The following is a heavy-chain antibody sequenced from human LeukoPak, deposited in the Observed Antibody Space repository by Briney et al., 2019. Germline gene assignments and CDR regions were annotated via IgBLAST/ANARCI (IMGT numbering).Heavy chain of an antibody. J-gene: IGHJ4*02. CDR3: TTRTLSIAVAGMDYFDY. V-gene: IGHV3-15*01. D-gene: IGHD6-19*01. CDR1: GGTFSSYT. CDR2: IKSKTDGGTT. Sequence: SCKASGGTFSSYTISWVRQAPGKGLEWVGRIKSKTDGGTTDYAAPVKGRFTISRDDSKNTLYLQMNSLKTEDTAVYYCTTRTLSIAVAGMDYFDYWGQGTLVTVSS.